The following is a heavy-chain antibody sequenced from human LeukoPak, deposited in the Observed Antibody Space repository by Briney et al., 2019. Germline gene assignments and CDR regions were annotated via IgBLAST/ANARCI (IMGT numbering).Heavy chain of an antibody. CDR3: ARVLLWFGELGPDY. CDR2: MNPNSGNT. CDR1: GYTFTSYD. Sequence: ASVKVSCKASGYTFTSYDINWVRQATGQGLEWMGWMNPNSGNTGYAQKFQGRVTMTRNTSISTAYMELSSLRSEDTAVYYCARVLLWFGELGPDYWGQGTLVTVSS. J-gene: IGHJ4*02. D-gene: IGHD3-10*01. V-gene: IGHV1-8*01.